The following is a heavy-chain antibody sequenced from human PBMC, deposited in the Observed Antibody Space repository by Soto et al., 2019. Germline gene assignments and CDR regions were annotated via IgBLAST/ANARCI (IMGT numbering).Heavy chain of an antibody. CDR3: ARVPPKDGMDV. V-gene: IGHV3-30-3*01. Sequence: QVQLVESGGGVVQPGRSLSLSCAASGFTFSSYAMHWVRQAPGKGLEWVAVISYDGSNKYYADSVKGRFTISRDNSKNTLYLQMNSLRAEDTAVYYCARVPPKDGMDVWGQGTTVTVSS. J-gene: IGHJ6*02. CDR2: ISYDGSNK. CDR1: GFTFSSYA.